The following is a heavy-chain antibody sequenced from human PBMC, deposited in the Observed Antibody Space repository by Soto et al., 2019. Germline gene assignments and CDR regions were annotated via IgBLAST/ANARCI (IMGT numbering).Heavy chain of an antibody. J-gene: IGHJ6*02. V-gene: IGHV3-15*07. CDR1: GFTFDKAW. D-gene: IGHD5-12*01. CDR2: IKTKTDGGTT. CDR3: TTGYATIDYYCMDV. Sequence: EVQLVESGGDLVKPGGSLILSCAASGFTFDKAWMNWVSRAPGKGLEWVGRIKTKTDGGTTDYAAPVKGRFVISRDDSKNTLYLQMTSLKTDDAAVYYCTTGYATIDYYCMDVWGQGTTVTVSS.